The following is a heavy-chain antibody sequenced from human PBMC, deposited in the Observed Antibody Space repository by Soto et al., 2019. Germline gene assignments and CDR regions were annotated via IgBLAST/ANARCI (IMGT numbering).Heavy chain of an antibody. V-gene: IGHV4-31*01. Sequence: QVQLQESGPGLVKPSQTLSLTCTVSGGSISSGGYYWSWIRQHPGKGLEWIGYIYYSGSTYYNPSLKSPVTRSVDTYMTQFSLKLSAVTAADTAVFYCARDGVGPQSDYWGQGTLVTVSS. J-gene: IGHJ4*02. CDR1: GGSISSGGYY. CDR3: ARDGVGPQSDY. D-gene: IGHD1-26*01. CDR2: IYYSGST.